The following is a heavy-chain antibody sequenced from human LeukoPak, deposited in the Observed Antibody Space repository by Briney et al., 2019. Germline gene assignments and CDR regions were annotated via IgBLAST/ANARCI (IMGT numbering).Heavy chain of an antibody. CDR1: EFTFTNYW. D-gene: IGHD5-12*01. J-gene: IGHJ4*02. CDR3: LGYGNDNP. V-gene: IGHV3-7*03. CDR2: MSPDENER. Sequence: GGSLRLSCAITEFTFTNYWKNWVRQASGKGLEWVANMSPDENERKYVDSVKGRFTISTDNAKKTLYLQMNSLRVEDTAIYYCLGYGNDNPWGQGALVTVSS.